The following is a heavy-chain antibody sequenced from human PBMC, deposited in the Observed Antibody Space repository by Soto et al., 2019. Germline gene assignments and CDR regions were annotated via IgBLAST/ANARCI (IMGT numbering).Heavy chain of an antibody. CDR3: ARRGSSGWYDY. D-gene: IGHD6-19*01. Sequence: EVQLVQSGAEVKKSGESLKISCKGSGYNFTNYWIGWVRQMPGKGLEWMGIIYPGDSDTRYSPSFQGQVTISADKSINTAYLQWSSLKASETAMYFCARRGSSGWYDYCGQGTLVTVSS. J-gene: IGHJ4*02. CDR2: IYPGDSDT. CDR1: GYNFTNYW. V-gene: IGHV5-51*01.